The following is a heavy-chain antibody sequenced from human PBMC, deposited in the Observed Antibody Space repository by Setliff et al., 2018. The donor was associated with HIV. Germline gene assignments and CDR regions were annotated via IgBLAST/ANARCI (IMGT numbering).Heavy chain of an antibody. CDR2: ISYDGNIK. V-gene: IGHV3-30*04. D-gene: IGHD3-22*01. Sequence: GGSLRLSCAASGFTFSSYGMHWARQAPGKGLEWVALISYDGNIKHYPDSMMGRFTISRDNSKNTVYLQMNSLRAEDTAEYYCAKELAASGLGYFDSWGRGILVTVSS. CDR1: GFTFSSYG. J-gene: IGHJ4*02. CDR3: AKELAASGLGYFDS.